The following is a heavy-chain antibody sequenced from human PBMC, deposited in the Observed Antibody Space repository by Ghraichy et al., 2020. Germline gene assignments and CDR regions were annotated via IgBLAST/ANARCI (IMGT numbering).Heavy chain of an antibody. Sequence: GGSLRLSCVASGFTFSSDWMSWVRQAPGKGLEWVANIKQDESEKYYGDSVKGRFTISRDNAKNSLYLQMNSLRAEDTAVYYCARVGYYGSGLIGYWGQGTLVTVSS. CDR2: IKQDESEK. V-gene: IGHV3-7*01. CDR3: ARVGYYGSGLIGY. CDR1: GFTFSSDW. J-gene: IGHJ4*02. D-gene: IGHD3-10*01.